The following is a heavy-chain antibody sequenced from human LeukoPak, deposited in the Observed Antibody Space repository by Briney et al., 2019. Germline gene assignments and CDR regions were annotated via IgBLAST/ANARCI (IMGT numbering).Heavy chain of an antibody. CDR3: ARDGPVPLRPQYYFDY. CDR2: ISTSGSTI. CDR1: GFTFSDYY. J-gene: IGHJ4*02. V-gene: IGHV3-11*04. D-gene: IGHD6-6*01. Sequence: GGSLRLSCAASGFTFSDYYMSWIRQAPGKGLEWVSYISTSGSTIYYADSVKGRFTISRDNAKNSLYLQMNSLRAEDTAVYYCARDGPVPLRPQYYFDYWGQGTLVTVSS.